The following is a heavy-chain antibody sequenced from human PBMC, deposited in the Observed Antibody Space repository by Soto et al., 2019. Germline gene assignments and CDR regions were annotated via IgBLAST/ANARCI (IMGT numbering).Heavy chain of an antibody. J-gene: IGHJ2*01. CDR3: ARDPATVVTFFWYFDL. CDR1: GFTFSSYA. CDR2: ISYDGSNK. Sequence: QVQLVESGGGVVQPGRSLRLSCAASGFTFSSYAMHWVRQAPGKGLEWVAVISYDGSNKYYADSVKGRFTISRDNSKNTLYLQMNSLRAEDTAVYYCARDPATVVTFFWYFDLWGRGTLVTVSS. V-gene: IGHV3-30-3*01. D-gene: IGHD4-17*01.